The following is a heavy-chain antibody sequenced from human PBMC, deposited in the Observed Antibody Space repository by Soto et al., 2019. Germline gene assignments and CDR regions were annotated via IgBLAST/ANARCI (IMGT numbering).Heavy chain of an antibody. CDR2: IIPIFGTA. D-gene: IGHD3-22*01. V-gene: IGHV1-69*05. Sequence: QVQLVQSGAEVKKPGSSVKVSCKASGGTFSSYAISWVRQAPGQGLEWMGGIIPIFGTADYAQKFQGRVTNTPDESTSTAYMELSSLRSEDPAVYYCASHYDSSGYYYRGLDYWGQGTLVTVSS. CDR3: ASHYDSSGYYYRGLDY. J-gene: IGHJ4*02. CDR1: GGTFSSYA.